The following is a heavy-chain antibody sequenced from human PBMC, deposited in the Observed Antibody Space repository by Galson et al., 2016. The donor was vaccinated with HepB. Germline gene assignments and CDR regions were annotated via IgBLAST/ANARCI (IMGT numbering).Heavy chain of an antibody. CDR2: ISGGATAT. Sequence: SLRLSCAASGFTFSSYAMTWVRQAPGRGLEWVSGISGGATATYNADSVKGRFAISRDNPKNTLFLQMNNLRAEDTALYYCAKVTRPGISAPRYGMDVWGKGTPVTVSS. D-gene: IGHD6-13*01. CDR1: GFTFSSYA. V-gene: IGHV3-23*01. CDR3: AKVTRPGISAPRYGMDV. J-gene: IGHJ6*04.